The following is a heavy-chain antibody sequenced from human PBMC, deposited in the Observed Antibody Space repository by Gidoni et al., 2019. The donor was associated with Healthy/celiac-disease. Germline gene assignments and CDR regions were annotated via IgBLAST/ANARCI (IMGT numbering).Heavy chain of an antibody. CDR1: GFPFSSYA. CDR2: ISYDGSNK. V-gene: IGHV3-30-3*01. D-gene: IGHD6-19*01. Sequence: QVQLVESGGGVVQPGRSLSLSCSASGFPFSSYAMHWGRQAPGKGLEWVAVISYDGSNKYYADSVKGRFTISRDNSKNTLYLQMNSLRAEDTAVYYCARDRVAWLAGYYFDYWGQGTLVTVSS. J-gene: IGHJ4*02. CDR3: ARDRVAWLAGYYFDY.